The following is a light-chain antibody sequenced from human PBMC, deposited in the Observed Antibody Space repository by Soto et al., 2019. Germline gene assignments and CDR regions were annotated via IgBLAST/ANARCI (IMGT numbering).Light chain of an antibody. J-gene: IGLJ3*02. CDR1: SSNIGAGYD. CDR3: QSYDSRLSGWV. Sequence: QAVVTQPPSVSGAPGQRVTISCTGSSSNIGAGYDVHWYQQLPGTAPKRLISGNSNRPSGVPDRFSGSKSGTSASLAITGLQAEDEADYYCQSYDSRLSGWVFGGGTKLTVL. CDR2: GNS. V-gene: IGLV1-40*01.